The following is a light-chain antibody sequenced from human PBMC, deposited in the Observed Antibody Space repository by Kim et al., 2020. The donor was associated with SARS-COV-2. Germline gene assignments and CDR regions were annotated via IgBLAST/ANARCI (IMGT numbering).Light chain of an antibody. CDR1: SSDVGGYNF. Sequence: GQSITISCTGTSSDVGGYNFVSWYQHHPGKAPKLLIYDVSKRPSGVSTRFSGSKSGNTASLTISGLQAEDEADYYCSSFTITSTVVFGGGTQLTVL. J-gene: IGLJ2*01. V-gene: IGLV2-14*03. CDR2: DVS. CDR3: SSFTITSTVV.